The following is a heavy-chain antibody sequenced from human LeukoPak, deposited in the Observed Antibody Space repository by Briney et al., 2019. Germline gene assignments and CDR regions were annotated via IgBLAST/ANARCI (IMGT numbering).Heavy chain of an antibody. CDR1: GFTFSSYA. D-gene: IGHD6-19*01. Sequence: GGSLRLSCAASGFTFSSYAMSWVRQAPGKGLEWVSAISGSGGSTYYADSVKGRFTISRDNSKNTLYLQMNSPRAEDTAVYYCANSYGGGWYGNWFDPWGQGTLVTVSS. V-gene: IGHV3-23*01. J-gene: IGHJ5*02. CDR2: ISGSGGST. CDR3: ANSYGGGWYGNWFDP.